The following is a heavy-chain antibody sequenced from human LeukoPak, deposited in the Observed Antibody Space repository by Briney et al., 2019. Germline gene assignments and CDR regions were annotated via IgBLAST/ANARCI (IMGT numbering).Heavy chain of an antibody. CDR3: AREGRIQLWFHNWFDP. CDR2: IYYSGST. CDR1: GASISGSSYY. Sequence: SETLSLTCTVSGASISGSSYYWGWIRQPPGTGLEWIGSIYYSGSTYYNPSLKSRVTISVDTSKNQFSLKLSSVTAADTAVYYCAREGRIQLWFHNWFDPWGQGTLVTVSS. J-gene: IGHJ5*02. V-gene: IGHV4-39*07. D-gene: IGHD5-18*01.